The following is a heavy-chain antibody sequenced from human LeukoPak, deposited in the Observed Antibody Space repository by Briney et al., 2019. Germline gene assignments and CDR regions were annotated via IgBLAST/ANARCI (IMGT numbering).Heavy chain of an antibody. D-gene: IGHD6-19*01. CDR3: ARDYSSGWPGY. V-gene: IGHV3-7*01. Sequence: GGSLRLSCVASRFTLSDYWMSWVRQAPGKGLEWVANIKQDGSQKYYLDSVKGRFTISRDNAKNSLYLQMNSLRAEDTAVYYCARDYSSGWPGYWGQGTLVTVSS. J-gene: IGHJ4*02. CDR2: IKQDGSQK. CDR1: RFTLSDYW.